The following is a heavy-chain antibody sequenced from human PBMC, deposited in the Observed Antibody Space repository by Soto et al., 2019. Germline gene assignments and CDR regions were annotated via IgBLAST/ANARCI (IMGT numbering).Heavy chain of an antibody. CDR2: ISAYNGNT. D-gene: IGHD4-17*01. CDR3: AREWATVTFLDY. V-gene: IGHV1-18*04. CDR1: GYTFTSYG. J-gene: IGHJ4*02. Sequence: ASVKVSCKASGYTFTSYGISWVRQAPGQGLEWMGWISAYNGNTNYAQKLQGRVTMTTDTSTSTAYMELRNLRSDDTAVYYCAREWATVTFLDYWGQGTLVTVSS.